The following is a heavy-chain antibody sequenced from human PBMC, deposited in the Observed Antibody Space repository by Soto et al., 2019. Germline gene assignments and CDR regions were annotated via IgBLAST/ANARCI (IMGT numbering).Heavy chain of an antibody. J-gene: IGHJ4*02. V-gene: IGHV3-30*03. CDR1: GFTVSTYG. CDR3: TGEVASGY. CDR2: ISRDGGTK. D-gene: IGHD2-8*02. Sequence: PGGSLRLSCAVSGFTVSTYGMHWVRQAPGKGLEWVAVISRDGGTKYYADSVKGRFTISRDNSRNTLFLEMNSLRSDDMAVYYCTGEVASGYWGQGTLVTVSS.